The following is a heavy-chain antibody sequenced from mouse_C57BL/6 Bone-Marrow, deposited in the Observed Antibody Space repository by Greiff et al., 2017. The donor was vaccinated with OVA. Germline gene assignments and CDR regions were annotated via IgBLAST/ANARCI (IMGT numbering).Heavy chain of an antibody. CDR1: GFTFSSYG. D-gene: IGHD1-1*01. CDR3: ARQTLPIYYYGSSHFDY. Sequence: EVQVVESGGDLVKPGGSLKLSCAASGFTFSSYGMSWVRQTPDKRLEWVATISSGGSYTYYPDSVKGRFTISRDNAKNTLYLQMSSLKSEDTAMYYCARQTLPIYYYGSSHFDYWGQGTTLTVSS. V-gene: IGHV5-6*01. CDR2: ISSGGSYT. J-gene: IGHJ2*01.